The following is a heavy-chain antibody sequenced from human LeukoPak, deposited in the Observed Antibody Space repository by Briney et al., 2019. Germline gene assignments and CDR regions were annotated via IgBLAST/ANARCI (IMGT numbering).Heavy chain of an antibody. J-gene: IGHJ4*02. Sequence: GRSLRLSCAASGFIFSTYPRHCVRQAPGKGLEWVAVISYDGSNKYYADSVKGRFSISRDNSKNTLYLQMNSLRAEDTAVYYCARDKDTGSSNPRSYFFDYWGQGTLVSVSS. CDR3: ARDKDTGSSNPRSYFFDY. V-gene: IGHV3-30-3*01. D-gene: IGHD1-26*01. CDR1: GFIFSTYP. CDR2: ISYDGSNK.